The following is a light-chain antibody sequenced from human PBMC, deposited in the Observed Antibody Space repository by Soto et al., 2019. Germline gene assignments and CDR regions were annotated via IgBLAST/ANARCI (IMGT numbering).Light chain of an antibody. J-gene: IGKJ2*01. V-gene: IGKV3-15*01. CDR2: GAS. CDR3: QQDDNWRPSS. Sequence: EIVMTQSPATLSVSPGERATLSCRASQSVSSKLAWYQQTPGQAPRLLIYGASTRTTDMPARFSGSGSGTEWSLHIRGLQSEDVAVYSGQQDDNWRPSSFGQGTKVDI. CDR1: QSVSSK.